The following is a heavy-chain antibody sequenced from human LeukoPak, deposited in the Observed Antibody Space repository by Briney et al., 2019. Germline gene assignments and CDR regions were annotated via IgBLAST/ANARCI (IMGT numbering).Heavy chain of an antibody. CDR1: GFTFSRCA. J-gene: IGHJ5*02. V-gene: IGHV3-23*01. D-gene: IGHD3-10*01. CDR2: ISGSGGST. Sequence: GGSLRLSCAASGFTFSRCALSWVRQFPGKGLEWVSAISGSGGSTYYADSVKGRFTISRDNSKNTLYLQMNSLRAEDTAVYYCASHYGSGSSNWFDPWGQGTLVTVSS. CDR3: ASHYGSGSSNWFDP.